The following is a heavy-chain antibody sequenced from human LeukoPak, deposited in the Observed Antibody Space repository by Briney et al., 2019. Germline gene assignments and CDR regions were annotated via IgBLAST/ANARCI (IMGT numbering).Heavy chain of an antibody. CDR2: ISWNGGRT. J-gene: IGHJ4*02. Sequence: GGSLRLSCVASGFAFDDYDMNWVRQVPGKGLEWVSGISWNGGRTAYADSVKGRFTISRDNSKNTLYLQMNSLRAEDTAVYYCTTYDRIAAAGTIDYWGQGTLVTVSS. CDR1: GFAFDDYD. CDR3: TTYDRIAAAGTIDY. D-gene: IGHD6-13*01. V-gene: IGHV3-20*04.